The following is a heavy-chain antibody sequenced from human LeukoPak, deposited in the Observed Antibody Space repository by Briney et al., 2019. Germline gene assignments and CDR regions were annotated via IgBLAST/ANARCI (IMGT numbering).Heavy chain of an antibody. CDR1: GFTFSSYA. D-gene: IGHD2-8*01. V-gene: IGHV3-30*02. CDR3: AKDRCSNGVGCYYYYMDV. Sequence: GSLRLSRAASGFTFSSYAMSWVRQAPGKGLEWVAYIQYDGSNEQYADSVEGRFSISRDSSKNILYLQMNSLRAEDTAVYYCAKDRCSNGVGCYYYYMDVWGKGTTVTVSS. CDR2: IQYDGSNE. J-gene: IGHJ6*03.